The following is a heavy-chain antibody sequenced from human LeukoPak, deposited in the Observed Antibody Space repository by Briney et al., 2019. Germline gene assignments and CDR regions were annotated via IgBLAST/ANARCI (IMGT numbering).Heavy chain of an antibody. J-gene: IGHJ4*02. CDR1: GGTFSSYA. CDR2: IIPILGIA. Sequence: ASVKVSCKASGGTFSSYAISWVRQAPGQGLEWMGRIIPILGIANYAQKFQGRVTITADKSTSTAYMELSSLRSEDTAVYYCARDPVREGSGGRRDYWGQGTLVTVSS. V-gene: IGHV1-69*04. CDR3: ARDPVREGSGGRRDY. D-gene: IGHD2-15*01.